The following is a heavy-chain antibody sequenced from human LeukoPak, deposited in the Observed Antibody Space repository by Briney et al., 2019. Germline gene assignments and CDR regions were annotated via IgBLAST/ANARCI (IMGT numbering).Heavy chain of an antibody. D-gene: IGHD4-17*01. CDR3: ARDLGTSVTGDRGGYFDP. V-gene: IGHV3-33*01. Sequence: GGSLRLSCAASGFTFSKYGMHWVRQAPGNGLEWVAIIWYDGSNQYYADSVKGRFTISRDNSKNTLYLQMDGLRAEDTAVYYCARDLGTSVTGDRGGYFDPWGQGTLVTVST. CDR1: GFTFSKYG. CDR2: IWYDGSNQ. J-gene: IGHJ5*02.